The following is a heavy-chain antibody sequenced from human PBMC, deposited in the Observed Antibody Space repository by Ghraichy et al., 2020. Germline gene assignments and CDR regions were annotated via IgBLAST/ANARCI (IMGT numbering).Heavy chain of an antibody. CDR3: ARLENYYDSSGYPSGWFDP. J-gene: IGHJ5*02. V-gene: IGHV4-39*01. Sequence: SETLSLTCTVSGGSISSSSYYWGWIRQPPGKGLEWIESIYYSGSTYYNPSLKSRVTISVDTSKNQFSLKLSSVTAADTAVYYCARLENYYDSSGYPSGWFDPWGQGTLVTVSS. CDR2: IYYSGST. CDR1: GGSISSSSYY. D-gene: IGHD3-22*01.